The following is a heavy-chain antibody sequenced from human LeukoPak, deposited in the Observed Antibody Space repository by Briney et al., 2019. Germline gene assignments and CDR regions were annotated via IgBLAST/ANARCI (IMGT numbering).Heavy chain of an antibody. J-gene: IGHJ5*02. Sequence: ASVTVSCKASGYTFTSYDINWVRQAPGQGLEWMGWMNPNSGNTGYAQKFQGRVTMTRNTSISTAYMELSSLRSEDTAVYYCARALSSSWSRNWFDPWGQGTLVTVSS. V-gene: IGHV1-8*01. CDR1: GYTFTSYD. CDR3: ARALSSSWSRNWFDP. CDR2: MNPNSGNT. D-gene: IGHD6-13*01.